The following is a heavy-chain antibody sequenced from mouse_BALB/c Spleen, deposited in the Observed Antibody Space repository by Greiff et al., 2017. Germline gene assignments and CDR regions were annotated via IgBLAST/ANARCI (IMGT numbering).Heavy chain of an antibody. J-gene: IGHJ3*01. CDR3: TRPYDYEAWFAY. CDR1: GYTFTSYW. V-gene: IGHV1-69*02. Sequence: VQLQQPGAELVRPGASVKLSCKASGYTFTSYWINWVKQRPGQGLEWIGNIYPSDSYTNYNQKFKDKATLTVDKSSSTAYMQLSSPTSEDSAVYYCTRPYDYEAWFAYWGQGTLVTVSA. D-gene: IGHD2-4*01. CDR2: IYPSDSYT.